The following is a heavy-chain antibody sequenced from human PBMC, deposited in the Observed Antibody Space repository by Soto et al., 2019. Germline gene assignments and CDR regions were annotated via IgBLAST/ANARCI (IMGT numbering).Heavy chain of an antibody. V-gene: IGHV3-13*01. Sequence: EVQLMESGGGLVQPGGSLRLSCAASGFILNNYDMHWVRQVTGKGLEWVSTIGLAGDTYYAASVHGRFTISREDAKNSLFLQMNSLRAEDTAVYFCVRAVFSEGLFDYWGQGTLVTVSS. CDR3: VRAVFSEGLFDY. CDR1: GFILNNYD. J-gene: IGHJ4*02. CDR2: IGLAGDT. D-gene: IGHD3-10*02.